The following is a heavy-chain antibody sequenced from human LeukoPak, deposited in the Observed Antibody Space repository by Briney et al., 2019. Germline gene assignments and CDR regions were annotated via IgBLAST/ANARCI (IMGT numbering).Heavy chain of an antibody. V-gene: IGHV1-2*02. D-gene: IGHD3-22*01. CDR3: ARGPNHYYDSSGYYY. CDR1: GYTFTGYY. J-gene: IGHJ4*02. Sequence: GASVKVSCKASGYTFTGYYMHWVRQAPGQGLEWMGWINPNSGGTNYAQKFQGRVTMTRGTSISTAYMELSRLRSDDTAVYYCARGPNHYYDSSGYYYWGQGTLVTVSS. CDR2: INPNSGGT.